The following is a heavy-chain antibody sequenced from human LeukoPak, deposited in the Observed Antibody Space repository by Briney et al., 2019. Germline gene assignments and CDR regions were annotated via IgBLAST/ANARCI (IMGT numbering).Heavy chain of an antibody. CDR1: GFTFSSHW. V-gene: IGHV3-74*01. CDR3: ARESDSGSYRDDY. CDR2: INSDGSTT. Sequence: GGSLRLSCAASGFTFSSHWMHWVRQAPGKGLVWVSRINSDGSTTTYADSVKGRFTISRDNANNTLYLQMSSLRAEDTAVYYCARESDSGSYRDDYWGQGTLVTVCS. J-gene: IGHJ4*02. D-gene: IGHD1-26*01.